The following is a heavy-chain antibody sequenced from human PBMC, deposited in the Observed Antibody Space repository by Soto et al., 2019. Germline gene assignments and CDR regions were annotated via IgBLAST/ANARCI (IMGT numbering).Heavy chain of an antibody. CDR1: GFTFSSFA. V-gene: IGHV3-23*01. CDR2: VSADGVSS. J-gene: IGHJ4*02. Sequence: QLLESGGGLVQPGGSLRLSCEGSGFTFSSFAMGWVRQAPGKGLEWLSSVSADGVSSFSADSVRGRFRVSRDNSKNTLFVQMRFLRVEDTAVYYCAKTRQAPVGTHFFDLWGQGTQVTVSS. CDR3: AKTRQAPVGTHFFDL.